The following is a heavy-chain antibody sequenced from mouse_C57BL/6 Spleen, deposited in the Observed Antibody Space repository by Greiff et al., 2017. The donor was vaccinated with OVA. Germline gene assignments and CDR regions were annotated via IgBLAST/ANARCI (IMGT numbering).Heavy chain of an antibody. J-gene: IGHJ4*01. D-gene: IGHD1-1*01. CDR3: ARHVVATDYAMDY. V-gene: IGHV1-50*01. CDR1: GYTFTSYW. CDR2: IDPSDSYT. Sequence: VQLQQSGAELVKPGASVKLSCKASGYTFTSYWMQWVKQRPGQGLEWIGEIDPSDSYTNYNQKFKGKATLTVDTSSSTAYMQLSSLTSEDSAVYYCARHVVATDYAMDYWGQGTSVTVSS.